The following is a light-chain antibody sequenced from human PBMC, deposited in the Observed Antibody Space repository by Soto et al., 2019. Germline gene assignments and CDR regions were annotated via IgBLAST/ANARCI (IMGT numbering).Light chain of an antibody. J-gene: IGKJ1*01. CDR1: ESGLYSSNNKNY. Sequence: LGRRATINCKSVESGLYSSNNKNYLAWYQQNPGEPPKLLIYCASTPESGVPDRFSGSRSETDFSLTIAISPAQDVAASYRQQYPHPSRTFDHG. V-gene: IGKV4-1*01. CDR2: CAS. CDR3: QQYPHPSRT.